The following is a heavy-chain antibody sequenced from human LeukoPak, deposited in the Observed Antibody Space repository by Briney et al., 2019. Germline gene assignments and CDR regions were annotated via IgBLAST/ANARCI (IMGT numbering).Heavy chain of an antibody. CDR2: ISSSGSTI. J-gene: IGHJ6*03. Sequence: GGSLRLSCAASGFTFCDYAMSWFRQAPGKGLEWVSYISSSGSTIYYADSVKGRLTISRDNVKNSLYLQMNSLRAEDTAVYYCASWVGYYDSSGYFVYMDVWGKGTTVTISS. CDR3: ASWVGYYDSSGYFVYMDV. D-gene: IGHD3-22*01. V-gene: IGHV3-48*03. CDR1: GFTFCDYA.